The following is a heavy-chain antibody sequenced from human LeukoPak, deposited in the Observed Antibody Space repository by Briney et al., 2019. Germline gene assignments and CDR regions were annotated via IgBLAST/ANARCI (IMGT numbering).Heavy chain of an antibody. D-gene: IGHD6-6*01. CDR2: IYTSGST. J-gene: IGHJ4*02. Sequence: SETLSLTCTVSGGSISSGSYYWSWIRQPAGKGLEWIGRIYTSGSTNYNPSLKSRVTISVDTSKNQFSLKLGSVTAADTAVYYCARERYSSSPGEGDYWGQGTLVTVSS. V-gene: IGHV4-61*02. CDR3: ARERYSSSPGEGDY. CDR1: GGSISSGSYY.